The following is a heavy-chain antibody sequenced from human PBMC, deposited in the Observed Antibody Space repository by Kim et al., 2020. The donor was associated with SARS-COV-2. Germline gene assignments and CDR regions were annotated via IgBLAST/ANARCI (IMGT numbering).Heavy chain of an antibody. D-gene: IGHD6-13*01. CDR3: AGPPHSSPGYYGVDV. CDR1: GDSISSSDYY. V-gene: IGHV4-39*01. J-gene: IGHJ6*02. CDR2: RSYSGRT. Sequence: SETLSLTCTVSGDSISSSDYYWAWIRQPPGKGLEWLGSRSYSGRTYYNPSLKSRLTISVDTSKNQVSLQRDSVTAADTAVYYCAGPPHSSPGYYGVDVWGQGTTVTVSS.